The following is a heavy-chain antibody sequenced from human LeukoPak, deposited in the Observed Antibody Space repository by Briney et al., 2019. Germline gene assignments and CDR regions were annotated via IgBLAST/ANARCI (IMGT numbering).Heavy chain of an antibody. CDR3: ARDLRRYSSSWSDY. CDR2: ISYTGTYI. D-gene: IGHD6-13*01. V-gene: IGHV3-21*01. CDR1: AFSLNAYN. J-gene: IGHJ4*02. Sequence: GGSLRLSCAASAFSLNAYNMNWVRQAPGKGLEWVSSISYTGTYIYYADSVKGRFTISRDNAQNSLYLQMNSLRAEDTAVYYCARDLRRYSSSWSDYWGQGTLVTVSS.